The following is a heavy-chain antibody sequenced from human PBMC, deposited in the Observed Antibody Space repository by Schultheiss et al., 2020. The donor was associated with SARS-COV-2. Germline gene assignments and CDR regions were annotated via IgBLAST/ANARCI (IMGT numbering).Heavy chain of an antibody. J-gene: IGHJ4*02. CDR1: GFTFSSYA. V-gene: IGHV3-21*01. D-gene: IGHD3-16*02. CDR3: ATGKVVFDY. CDR2: ISSSSSYI. Sequence: GGSLRLSCAASGFTFSSYAMSWVRQAPGKGLEWVSSISSSSSYIYYADSVKGRFTISRDNAKNSLFLQMNSLRAEDTSVYYCATGKVVFDYWGQGTLVTVSS.